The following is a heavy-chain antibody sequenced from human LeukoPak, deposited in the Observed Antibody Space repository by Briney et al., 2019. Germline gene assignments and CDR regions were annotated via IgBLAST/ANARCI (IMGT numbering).Heavy chain of an antibody. D-gene: IGHD3-22*01. CDR2: IYYTET. V-gene: IGHV4-59*02. J-gene: IGHJ4*02. Sequence: SETLSLTCTVSGGSVSNYYWSWIRQSPGKGLEWIGYIYYTETSYNPSLKSRVTISVKTSKNQFSLKLSSVTAADTAVYYCARVTGYMIEDYFDYWGQGTLVTVSS. CDR3: ARVTGYMIEDYFDY. CDR1: GGSVSNYY.